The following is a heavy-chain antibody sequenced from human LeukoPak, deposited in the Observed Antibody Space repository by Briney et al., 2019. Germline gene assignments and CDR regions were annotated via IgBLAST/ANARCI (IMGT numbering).Heavy chain of an antibody. Sequence: PSETLSLTCTVSGGSISSGGYYWSWIRQHPGKGLEWIGYIYYSGSTYYNPSLKSRVTISVDTSKNQFSLKLSSVTAADTAVYYCAPRLGIAVAGTDWSPGFDYWGQGTLVTVSS. CDR2: IYYSGST. D-gene: IGHD6-19*01. CDR3: APRLGIAVAGTDWSPGFDY. J-gene: IGHJ4*02. CDR1: GGSISSGGYY. V-gene: IGHV4-31*03.